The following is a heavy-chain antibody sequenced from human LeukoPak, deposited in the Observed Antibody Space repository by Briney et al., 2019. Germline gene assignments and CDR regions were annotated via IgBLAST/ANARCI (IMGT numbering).Heavy chain of an antibody. Sequence: PSETLSLTCTVSGDSMRSYFWSWIRQPPGKGLEWIGYIYYSGAINYNPFLKSRVTISVDASKNQFSLKLSSVTAADTAVYYCARQDDFWSGYGAFDIWGQGTMVTVSS. V-gene: IGHV4-59*08. CDR2: IYYSGAI. J-gene: IGHJ3*02. CDR3: ARQDDFWSGYGAFDI. CDR1: GDSMRSYF. D-gene: IGHD3-3*01.